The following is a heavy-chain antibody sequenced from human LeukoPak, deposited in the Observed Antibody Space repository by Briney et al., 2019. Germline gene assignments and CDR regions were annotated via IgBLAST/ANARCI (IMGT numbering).Heavy chain of an antibody. CDR2: IYYSGNT. Sequence: SETLSLTCAVSGVSISSSYWSWIRQPPGKGLEWIGYIYYSGNTNYNPSLKSRVAMSIDTSKNQFSLTLTSVTAADTALYYCARDGSGSSADVWGKGTTVTVSS. D-gene: IGHD6-6*01. J-gene: IGHJ6*04. CDR1: GVSISSSY. V-gene: IGHV4-59*01. CDR3: ARDGSGSSADV.